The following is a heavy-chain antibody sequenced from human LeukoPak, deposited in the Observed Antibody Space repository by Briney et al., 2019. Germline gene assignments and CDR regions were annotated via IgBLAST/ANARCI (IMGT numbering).Heavy chain of an antibody. CDR3: ARAPRVATITSNIYYYYYYLDV. J-gene: IGHJ6*03. Sequence: SETLSLTFTVSGGSISSYYWSLIRQPAGKGLEWIGRIYTSGSTKYNPSLKSRVTMSVGTSKNQFSLKLSSVTAADTAVYYCARAPRVATITSNIYYYYYYLDVWGKGTTVTVSS. CDR2: IYTSGST. CDR1: GGSISSYY. D-gene: IGHD5-12*01. V-gene: IGHV4-4*07.